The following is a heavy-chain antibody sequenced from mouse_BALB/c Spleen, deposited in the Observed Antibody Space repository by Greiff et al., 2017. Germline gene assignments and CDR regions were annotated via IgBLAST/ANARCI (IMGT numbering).Heavy chain of an antibody. CDR2: INPSTGYT. CDR1: GYTFTSYW. CDR3: ANYYGSSYGFAY. J-gene: IGHJ3*01. Sequence: QVQLQQSGAELAKPGASVKMSCKATGYTFTSYWMHWVKQRPGQGLVWIGYINPSTGYTEYNQKFKDKATLTADKSSSTAYMQLSILTSEDSAVYYCANYYGSSYGFAYWGQGTLVTVSA. D-gene: IGHD1-1*01. V-gene: IGHV1-7*01.